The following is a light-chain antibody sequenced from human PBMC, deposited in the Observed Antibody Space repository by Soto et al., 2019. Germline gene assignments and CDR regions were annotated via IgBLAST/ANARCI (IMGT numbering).Light chain of an antibody. J-gene: IGKJ2*01. V-gene: IGKV3-15*01. CDR3: QQYNNWPLYS. CDR1: QSVSSN. CDR2: GAS. Sequence: EIVMTQSPATLSVSPGERATLSCRASQSVSSNVAWYQQKPGQAPRLLIYGASTRATGIPARFSGSGSGTEFTLTISSLQSEDFAVYYCQQYNNWPLYSFGQGTKLAIK.